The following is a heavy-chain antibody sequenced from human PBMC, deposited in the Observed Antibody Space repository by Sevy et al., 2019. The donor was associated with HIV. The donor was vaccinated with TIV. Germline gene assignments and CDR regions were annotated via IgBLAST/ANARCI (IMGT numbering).Heavy chain of an antibody. CDR1: GYTFTGYY. V-gene: IGHV1-2*06. CDR3: ARAGVYDFWSGYSGWFDP. Sequence: ASVKVSCKASGYTFTGYYMHWVRQAPGQGLEWMGRINPNSGGTNYAQKFQGRVTMTRDTSISTAYMELRRLRSDDTAVYYCARAGVYDFWSGYSGWFDPWGQGTLVTVSS. J-gene: IGHJ5*02. D-gene: IGHD3-3*01. CDR2: INPNSGGT.